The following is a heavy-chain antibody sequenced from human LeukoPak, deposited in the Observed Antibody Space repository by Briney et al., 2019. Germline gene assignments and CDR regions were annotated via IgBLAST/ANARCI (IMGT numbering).Heavy chain of an antibody. Sequence: ASETLSLTCAVYGGSLSGYYWSWIRQPPGKGLEWIGEINHSGSTNYNPSLKSRVTISVDTSKNQFSLKLSSVTAADTAVYYCARGSVVVTATVRYYYGMDVWGQGTTVTVSS. CDR1: GGSLSGYY. CDR3: ARGSVVVTATVRYYYGMDV. J-gene: IGHJ6*02. D-gene: IGHD2-21*02. CDR2: INHSGST. V-gene: IGHV4-34*01.